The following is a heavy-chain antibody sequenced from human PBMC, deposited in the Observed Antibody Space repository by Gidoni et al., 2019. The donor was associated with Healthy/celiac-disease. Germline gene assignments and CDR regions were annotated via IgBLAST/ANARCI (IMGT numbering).Heavy chain of an antibody. J-gene: IGHJ6*02. CDR2: INHSGST. D-gene: IGHD1-26*01. CDR1: GGSFSGYY. Sequence: QVQLQQWGAGLLKPSETLSLTCAVYGGSFSGYYWSWIRQPPGKGLEWIGEINHSGSTNYNPSLKSRVTISVDTSKNQFSLKLSSVTAADTAVYYCARMRSFNYYYYGMDVWGQGTTVTVPS. CDR3: ARMRSFNYYYYGMDV. V-gene: IGHV4-34*01.